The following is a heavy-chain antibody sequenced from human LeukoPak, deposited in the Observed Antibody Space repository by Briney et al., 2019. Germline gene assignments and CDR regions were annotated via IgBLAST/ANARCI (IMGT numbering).Heavy chain of an antibody. CDR2: IYYSGST. D-gene: IGHD2-8*01. J-gene: IGHJ4*02. V-gene: IGHV4-30-4*01. CDR1: GGSISSGDYY. CDR3: ARAHWSFSLMLYFDY. Sequence: SQTLSLTCTVSGGSISSGDYYWSWLRQPPGKGLEWIGYIYYSGSTYYNPSLKSRVTISVDTSKNQFSLKLSSVTAADTAVYYCARAHWSFSLMLYFDYWGQGTLVTVSS.